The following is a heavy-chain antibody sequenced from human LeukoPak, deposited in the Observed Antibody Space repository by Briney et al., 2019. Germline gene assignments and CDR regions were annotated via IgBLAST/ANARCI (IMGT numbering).Heavy chain of an antibody. CDR3: ARGYCGSTSCYGVFDY. V-gene: IGHV4-61*01. CDR1: GGSVSSDIYY. Sequence: SETLSLTCTVSGGSVSSDIYYWSWIRQPPGKGLEWIGYIYNSGSTNYNPSLTSRVTISVDTSKDQFSLRLSSVTAADTAVYYCARGYCGSTSCYGVFDYWGQGTLVTVSS. J-gene: IGHJ4*02. CDR2: IYNSGST. D-gene: IGHD2-2*01.